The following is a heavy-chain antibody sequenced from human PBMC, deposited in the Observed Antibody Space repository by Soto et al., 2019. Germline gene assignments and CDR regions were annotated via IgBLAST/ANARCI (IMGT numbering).Heavy chain of an antibody. CDR2: IIPIFGTA. CDR1: GGTFSSYA. J-gene: IGHJ6*02. Sequence: SVNVSCKASGGTFSSYAISWVRQAPGQGLEWMGGIIPIFGTANYAQKFQGRVTITADESTSTAYMELSSLRSEDTAVYYCARAATPYYDFWSGYYEDYYYYGMDVWGQGTTVTVSS. V-gene: IGHV1-69*13. CDR3: ARAATPYYDFWSGYYEDYYYYGMDV. D-gene: IGHD3-3*01.